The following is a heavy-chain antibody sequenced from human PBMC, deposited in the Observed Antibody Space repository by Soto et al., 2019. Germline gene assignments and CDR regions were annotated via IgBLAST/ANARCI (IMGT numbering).Heavy chain of an antibody. CDR2: IGKGGDT. Sequence: EVQLVESGGDLVQPGGSLRLSCAASGFTFSSYDMQWVRQVTGKGLEWVSSIGKGGDTYYAGSVKGRFTISRENAKNSLYLQMSSLRAGDTAVYYCVRVPAGHGMDVWGQGTTVTVYS. V-gene: IGHV3-13*01. J-gene: IGHJ6*01. D-gene: IGHD3-10*01. CDR3: VRVPAGHGMDV. CDR1: GFTFSSYD.